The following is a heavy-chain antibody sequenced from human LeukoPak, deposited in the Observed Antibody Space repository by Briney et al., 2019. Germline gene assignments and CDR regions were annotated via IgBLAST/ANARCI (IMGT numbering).Heavy chain of an antibody. CDR1: GGSISSGDYY. V-gene: IGHV4-30-4*08. CDR2: IYYGGST. J-gene: IGHJ5*02. Sequence: ASETLSLTCTVSGGSISSGDYYWSWIRQPPGKGLGWIGYIYYGGSTYYNPSLKSRVTISVDTSKNQFSLKLSSVTAADTAVYYCASNARITIFGVLSRPGWFDPWGQGTLVTVSS. CDR3: ASNARITIFGVLSRPGWFDP. D-gene: IGHD3-3*01.